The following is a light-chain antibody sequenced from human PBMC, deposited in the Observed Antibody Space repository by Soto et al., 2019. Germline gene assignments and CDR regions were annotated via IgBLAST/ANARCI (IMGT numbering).Light chain of an antibody. CDR1: SSNIGSNY. Sequence: QSVLTQPPSVSAAPGQRVTISCSGSSSNIGSNYVSWYQQLPGTAPKLLIYDDDKRPSRIPDRFSGSKSGTSATLGITGLQTGDEAHYYCGTWDSSLSPWVFGGGTKLTVL. V-gene: IGLV1-51*01. CDR3: GTWDSSLSPWV. CDR2: DDD. J-gene: IGLJ3*02.